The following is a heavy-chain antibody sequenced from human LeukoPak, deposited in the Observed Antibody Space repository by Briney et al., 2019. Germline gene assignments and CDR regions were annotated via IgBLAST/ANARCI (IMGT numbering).Heavy chain of an antibody. CDR3: ARNWENYFDY. CDR2: ISYDGSNQ. CDR1: GFTFSSYA. J-gene: IGHJ4*02. V-gene: IGHV3-30-3*01. D-gene: IGHD7-27*01. Sequence: GGSLRPFCAASGFTFSSYAMSWVRQAPGQGLEWVAVISYDGSNQYYADSVKGRFTISRDDSKNALYLQMDSLRAEDTAVFYCARNWENYFDYFGQGTLVTVSS.